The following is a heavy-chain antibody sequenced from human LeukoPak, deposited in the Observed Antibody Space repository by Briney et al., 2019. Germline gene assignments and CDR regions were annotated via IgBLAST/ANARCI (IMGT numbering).Heavy chain of an antibody. J-gene: IGHJ4*02. CDR3: ARTAARRFDY. D-gene: IGHD6-6*01. Sequence: ASVKVSCKASGYTFTSYYMHWVRQAPGQGFEWMGIINPTGGSTTYAQKFQGRVTMTRDTSTSTVYMELSSLRSDDTAVYYCARTAARRFDYWGQGTLVTVSS. CDR1: GYTFTSYY. CDR2: INPTGGST. V-gene: IGHV1-46*01.